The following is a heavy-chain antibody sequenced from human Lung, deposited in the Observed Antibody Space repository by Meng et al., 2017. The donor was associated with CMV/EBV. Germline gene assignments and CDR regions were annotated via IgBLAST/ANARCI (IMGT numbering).Heavy chain of an antibody. CDR1: GFTFSHSW. D-gene: IGHD2-8*01. V-gene: IGHV3-74*01. J-gene: IGHJ4*02. CDR3: ARKRTNWRGPVFDY. Sequence: ESXKISXAASGFTFSHSWMHWVRQAPGKGLVWVSVINTDGTTINYADSVKGRFTISRDNAKNTLYLQMDSLRADDTALYYCARKRTNWRGPVFDYWGQGXLVTVSS. CDR2: INTDGTTI.